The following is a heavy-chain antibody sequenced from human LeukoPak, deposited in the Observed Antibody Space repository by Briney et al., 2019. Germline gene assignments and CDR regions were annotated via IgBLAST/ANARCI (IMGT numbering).Heavy chain of an antibody. J-gene: IGHJ4*02. CDR2: IYHSGST. V-gene: IGHV4-38-2*02. D-gene: IGHD6-13*01. CDR3: ARVGSRGGFDY. Sequence: SETLSLTCTVSGYSISSGYYWGWIRQPPGKGLEWIGSIYHSGSTYYNPSLKSRVTISVDTSKNQFSLKLSSVTAADTAVYYCARVGSRGGFDYWGQGTLVTVSS. CDR1: GYSISSGYY.